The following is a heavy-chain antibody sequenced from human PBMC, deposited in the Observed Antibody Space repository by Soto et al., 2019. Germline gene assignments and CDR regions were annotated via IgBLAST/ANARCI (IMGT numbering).Heavy chain of an antibody. CDR3: ARDTPEYDILTGYHRTNYGMDV. Sequence: GGSLRLSCAASGLTFSSYAMHWVRQAPGKGLEWVAVISYDGSNKYYADSVKGRFTISRDNSKNTLYLQMNSLRAEDTAVYYCARDTPEYDILTGYHRTNYGMDVWGQGTTVTVSS. CDR1: GLTFSSYA. D-gene: IGHD3-9*01. CDR2: ISYDGSNK. V-gene: IGHV3-30-3*01. J-gene: IGHJ6*02.